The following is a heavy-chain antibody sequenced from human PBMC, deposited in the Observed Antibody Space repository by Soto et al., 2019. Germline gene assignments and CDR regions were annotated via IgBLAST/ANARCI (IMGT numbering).Heavy chain of an antibody. V-gene: IGHV1-69*08. Sequence: QVQLVQSGAEVKKPGSSVKVSCKASGGTFSSYTISWVRQAPGQGLEWMGRIIPILGIANYAQKFQGRVTITADKSTSTAYMELSSLRSEDTAVYYCAREREYSGYDGPPVDSWGQGTLVTVSS. CDR2: IIPILGIA. D-gene: IGHD5-12*01. CDR1: GGTFSSYT. J-gene: IGHJ4*02. CDR3: AREREYSGYDGPPVDS.